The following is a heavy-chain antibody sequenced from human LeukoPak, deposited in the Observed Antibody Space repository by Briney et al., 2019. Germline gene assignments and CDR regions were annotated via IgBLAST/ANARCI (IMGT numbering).Heavy chain of an antibody. V-gene: IGHV4-34*01. D-gene: IGHD3-10*01. CDR3: ARGMLRYYGSGSYYGDYFDY. CDR1: GGSFSGYY. Sequence: SETLSLTCAVYGGSFSGYYWSWIRQPPGKGLEWIGEINHSGSTNYNPSLKSRVTISVDTSKNQFSLKLSSVTAADTAVYYCARGMLRYYGSGSYYGDYFDYWGQGTLVTVSS. CDR2: INHSGST. J-gene: IGHJ4*02.